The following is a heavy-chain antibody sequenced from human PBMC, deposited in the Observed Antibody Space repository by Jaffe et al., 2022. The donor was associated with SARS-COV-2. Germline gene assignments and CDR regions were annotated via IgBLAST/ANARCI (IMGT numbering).Heavy chain of an antibody. Sequence: QVQLQESGPGLVKPSQTLSLTCTVSGGSISSGSYYWSWIRQPAGKGLEWIGRIYTSGSTNYNPSLKSRVTISVDTSKNQFSLKLSSVTAADTAVYYCARDPAANWGSRGWFDPWGQGTLVTVSS. CDR1: GGSISSGSYY. CDR2: IYTSGST. V-gene: IGHV4-61*02. D-gene: IGHD7-27*01. CDR3: ARDPAANWGSRGWFDP. J-gene: IGHJ5*02.